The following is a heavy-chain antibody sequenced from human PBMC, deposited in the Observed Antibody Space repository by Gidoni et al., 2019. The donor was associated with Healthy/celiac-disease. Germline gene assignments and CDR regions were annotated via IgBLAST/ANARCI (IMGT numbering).Heavy chain of an antibody. CDR2: INHSGST. J-gene: IGHJ4*02. Sequence: QVQLQQWGAGLLKPSETLSLTCAVSGGSFSGYYWSWIRQPPGKGLEWIGEINHSGSTNYNPSLKSRVTISVDTSKNQFSLKLSSVTAADTAVYYCARVGYSSGWYVSYWGQGTLVTVSS. CDR1: GGSFSGYY. V-gene: IGHV4-34*01. D-gene: IGHD6-19*01. CDR3: ARVGYSSGWYVSY.